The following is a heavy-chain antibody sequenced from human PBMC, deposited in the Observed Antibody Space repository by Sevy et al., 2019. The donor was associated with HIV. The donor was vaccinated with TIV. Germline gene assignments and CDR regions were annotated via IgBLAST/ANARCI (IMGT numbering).Heavy chain of an antibody. Sequence: GGSLRLSCAASGFTFRNYDMKWVRQAPGKGLEYVSSISSTSSYIYYADSVKGRFTISSDNAKNSLYLQMNSLRAEDTSVYYCARDLITVVRGIIDYWGQGTLVTVSS. V-gene: IGHV3-21*01. CDR3: ARDLITVVRGIIDY. CDR2: ISSTSSYI. D-gene: IGHD3-10*01. CDR1: GFTFRNYD. J-gene: IGHJ4*02.